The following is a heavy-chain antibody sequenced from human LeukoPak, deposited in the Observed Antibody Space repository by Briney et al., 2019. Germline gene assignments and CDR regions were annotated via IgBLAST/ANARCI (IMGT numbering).Heavy chain of an antibody. CDR2: ISESGVTT. J-gene: IGHJ6*02. CDR3: AKDPDVADYYYYGMDV. Sequence: GGSLRLSCAASGFTFSSYGMTWVRQAPGKGLEWVSAISESGVTTYYADSVKGRFTISRDNSKNTLYLQMNSLRADDTAVYFCAKDPDVADYYYYGMDVWGQGTTVTVSS. CDR1: GFTFSSYG. V-gene: IGHV3-23*01.